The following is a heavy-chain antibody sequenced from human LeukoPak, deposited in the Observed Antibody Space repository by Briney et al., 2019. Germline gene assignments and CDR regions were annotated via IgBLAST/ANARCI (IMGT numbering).Heavy chain of an antibody. V-gene: IGHV3-23*01. Sequence: GGSLRLSCAASGFIFRSYSMNWVRQAPGKGLEWVSAISDTGATTYDADSVKGRFTISRDNSRSTLYLQMNSLRAEDTALYYCAKDTSIGRYCTNGVCSPFDYWGQGTLVTVSS. CDR1: GFIFRSYS. CDR2: ISDTGATT. J-gene: IGHJ4*02. D-gene: IGHD2-8*01. CDR3: AKDTSIGRYCTNGVCSPFDY.